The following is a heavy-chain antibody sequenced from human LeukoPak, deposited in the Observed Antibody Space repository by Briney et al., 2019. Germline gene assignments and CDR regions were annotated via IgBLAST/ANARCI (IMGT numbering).Heavy chain of an antibody. V-gene: IGHV4-59*12. CDR3: ARSPYPLHYYDSRSDFHYMDV. CDR1: GVSISSYY. Sequence: SETLSFNCSGSGVSISSYYWSWIRQPPGLGLVWGVYIYYSGSTNDNPSLNSRVTISVDTSKNQSSLRLSSVTATDTAVYYCARSPYPLHYYDSRSDFHYMDVWGKGTAVTVSS. D-gene: IGHD3-22*01. CDR2: IYYSGST. J-gene: IGHJ6*03.